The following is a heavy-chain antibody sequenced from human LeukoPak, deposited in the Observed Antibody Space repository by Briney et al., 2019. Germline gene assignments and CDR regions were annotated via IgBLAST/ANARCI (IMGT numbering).Heavy chain of an antibody. CDR2: ISYDGSNK. Sequence: GGSLRLSCAASGFTFSSYAMHWVRQAPGKGLEWVAVISYDGSNKYYADSVKGRFTISRDNSKNTLYLQMNSLRAEDTAVYYCARETIGWGMPFDYWGQGTLVTVSS. CDR3: ARETIGWGMPFDY. CDR1: GFTFSSYA. D-gene: IGHD2-8*01. V-gene: IGHV3-30*04. J-gene: IGHJ4*02.